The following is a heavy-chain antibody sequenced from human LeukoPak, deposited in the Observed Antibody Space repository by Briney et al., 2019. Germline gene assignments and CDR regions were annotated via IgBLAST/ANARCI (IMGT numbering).Heavy chain of an antibody. Sequence: PGGSLRLSCAASGFTFSSFAMSWVRQALGKGLEWVSGISGSGDSTYYADSVKGRFTISRDNSKNTLYLQMNSLRAEDTAVYYCAKDLLSGGNCYSIFHYWGQGTLVTVSS. CDR3: AKDLLSGGNCYSIFHY. J-gene: IGHJ4*02. CDR1: GFTFSSFA. D-gene: IGHD2-15*01. CDR2: ISGSGDST. V-gene: IGHV3-23*01.